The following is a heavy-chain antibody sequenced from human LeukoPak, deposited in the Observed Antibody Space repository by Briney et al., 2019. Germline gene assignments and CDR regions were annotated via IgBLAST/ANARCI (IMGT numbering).Heavy chain of an antibody. CDR3: ARARNNYNSSGFSALDY. CDR1: EFSFSSYG. J-gene: IGHJ4*02. Sequence: GRSLRLSCAASEFSFSSYGMHWVRRAPGKGLQWVANLWYDGTNKYHVDSVKGRFTISRDNSKSTLYLQMNSLRAEDTAVYYCARARNNYNSSGFSALDYWGQGTLVTVSS. V-gene: IGHV3-33*01. D-gene: IGHD3-22*01. CDR2: LWYDGTNK.